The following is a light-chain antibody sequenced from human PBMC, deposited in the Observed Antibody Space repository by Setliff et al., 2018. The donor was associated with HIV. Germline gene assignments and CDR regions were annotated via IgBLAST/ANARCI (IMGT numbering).Light chain of an antibody. CDR3: SSHRSSSYV. J-gene: IGLJ1*01. V-gene: IGLV2-18*02. CDR2: EVT. Sequence: SALTQPPSVSGSPGQSVTISCTGTSSDVGRYNRVSWYQQPPGTAPQLMIYEVTNRPSGVPDRFSGSKSGSTASLTISGLQAEDEGDYYCSSHRSSSYVFGTGTKVTVL. CDR1: SSDVGRYNR.